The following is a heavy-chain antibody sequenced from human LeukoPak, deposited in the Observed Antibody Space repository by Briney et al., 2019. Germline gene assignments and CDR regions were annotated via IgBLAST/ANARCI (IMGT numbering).Heavy chain of an antibody. Sequence: ASVPVFSTSFGFTFTNYLLHWVRQAPGQGIAWVGRSTPQVNTTNYAQRFRCRVTITRDTSTSRVYMEWSSLRSDVTAIYYSVRDESGGYFDYWGEGTLVTVSS. J-gene: IGHJ4*02. CDR1: GFTFTNYL. V-gene: IGHV1-46*01. CDR2: STPQVNTT. CDR3: VRDESGGYFDY. D-gene: IGHD2-8*02.